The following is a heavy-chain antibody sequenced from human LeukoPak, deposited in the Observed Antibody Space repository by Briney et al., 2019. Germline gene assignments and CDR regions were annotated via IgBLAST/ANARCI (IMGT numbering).Heavy chain of an antibody. Sequence: GGSLRLSCAAFGFTFSSYAMSWVRQAPGKGLEWVSAISGSGGSTYYADSVKGRFTISRDNSKNTLYLQMNSLRAEDTAVYYCAKGVFLEWLLPSYYYYYGMDVWGQGTTVTVSS. V-gene: IGHV3-23*01. D-gene: IGHD3-3*01. J-gene: IGHJ6*02. CDR3: AKGVFLEWLLPSYYYYYGMDV. CDR1: GFTFSSYA. CDR2: ISGSGGST.